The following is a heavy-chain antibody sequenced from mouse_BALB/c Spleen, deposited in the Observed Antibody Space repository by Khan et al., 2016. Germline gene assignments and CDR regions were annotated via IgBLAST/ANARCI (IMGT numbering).Heavy chain of an antibody. V-gene: IGHV3-2*02. CDR1: GYSITSDYA. Sequence: EVQLQESGPGLVKPSQSLSLTCTVTGYSITSDYAWNWIRQFPGNKLEWLGYISYSGSTSYNPSLKSRISITRDTSKNQFFLQLNSVTTVDAATYYCARSRTTRYFDYWGQGTTLTVSS. J-gene: IGHJ2*01. CDR2: ISYSGST. CDR3: ARSRTTRYFDY. D-gene: IGHD1-1*01.